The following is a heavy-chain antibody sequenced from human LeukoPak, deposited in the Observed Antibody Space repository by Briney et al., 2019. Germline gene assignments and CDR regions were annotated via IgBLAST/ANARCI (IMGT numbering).Heavy chain of an antibody. CDR2: IIPIFGTA. D-gene: IGHD1-26*01. CDR1: GGTFSSYA. Sequence: SVNVSCKASGGTFSSYAISWVRQAPGQGLEWMGGIIPIFGTANYAQKFQGRVTITADESTSTAYMELSSLRSEDTAVYYCASATVGATTYFDYWGQGTLVTVSS. CDR3: ASATVGATTYFDY. V-gene: IGHV1-69*01. J-gene: IGHJ4*02.